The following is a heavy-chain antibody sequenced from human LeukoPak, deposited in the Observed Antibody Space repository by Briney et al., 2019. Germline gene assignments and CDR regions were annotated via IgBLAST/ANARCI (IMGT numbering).Heavy chain of an antibody. D-gene: IGHD2-2*01. Sequence: GGSLRLSCAASRFTFSTYTMTWVRQAPGKGLEWVSGISGPGGLTDYADSVKGRFTISRDNSKNKLFLQMNSLRAEDTATYYCAKGESDIVVVPGADAFDTWGQGTIVIVSS. CDR2: ISGPGGLT. J-gene: IGHJ3*02. CDR3: AKGESDIVVVPGADAFDT. V-gene: IGHV3-23*01. CDR1: RFTFSTYT.